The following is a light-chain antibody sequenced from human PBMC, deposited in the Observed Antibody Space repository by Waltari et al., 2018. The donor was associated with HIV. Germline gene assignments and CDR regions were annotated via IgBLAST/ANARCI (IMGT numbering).Light chain of an antibody. Sequence: QSVLTQPPSASGTPGQRVTISCSGRSSSIGHSTINWYRQLPGMAPKLLIYSNNQRPSGVPDRFSGSKSGTSASLAISGLQSEDEADYSCSTWDASLNGWVFGGGTKLTVL. V-gene: IGLV1-44*01. CDR3: STWDASLNGWV. J-gene: IGLJ3*02. CDR2: SNN. CDR1: SSSIGHST.